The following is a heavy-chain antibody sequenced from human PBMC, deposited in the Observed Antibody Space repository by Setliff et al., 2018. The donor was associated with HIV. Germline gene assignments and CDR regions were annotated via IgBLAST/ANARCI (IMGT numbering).Heavy chain of an antibody. CDR3: ARARTTSGGYPY. V-gene: IGHV4-61*05. CDR1: GGSISSSSYY. Sequence: SETLSLTCTVSGGSISSSSYYWGWIRQPPGKGLEWTGYIYYSGSTNYNPSLKSRVTISVDKSTSTAYMELSSLRSEDTAVYYCARARTTSGGYPYWGQGTLVTVSS. J-gene: IGHJ4*02. D-gene: IGHD1-26*01. CDR2: IYYSGST.